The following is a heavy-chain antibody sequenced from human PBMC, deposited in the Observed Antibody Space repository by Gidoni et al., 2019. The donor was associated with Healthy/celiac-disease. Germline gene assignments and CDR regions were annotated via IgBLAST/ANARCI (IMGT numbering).Heavy chain of an antibody. CDR3: ARTYYDFWSGPNLYSYYGIDV. Sequence: QVTLRESGPALVKHTKTLTLTCTFSGFSISTSGMCVSWIRQPPGKALEWLARIDWDDDKYYSTSLKTRLTISKDTSKNQVVLTMTNMDPVDTATYYCARTYYDFWSGPNLYSYYGIDVWGQGTAVTVSS. CDR1: GFSISTSGMC. D-gene: IGHD3-3*01. CDR2: IDWDDDK. J-gene: IGHJ6*02. V-gene: IGHV2-70*15.